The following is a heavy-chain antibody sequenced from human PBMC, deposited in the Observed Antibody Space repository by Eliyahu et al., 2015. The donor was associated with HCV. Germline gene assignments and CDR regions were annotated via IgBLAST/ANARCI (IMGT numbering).Heavy chain of an antibody. CDR3: ARAPHIVVVPAANAFDI. CDR2: INHSGST. Sequence: QVQLQQWXAGLLKPSETLSLTXXVXGGSFSGYYWTWIRXPPGKGLEWIGEINHSGSTNYNPSLKSRVTISVDTSKNQFSLKLSSVTAADTAVYYCARAPHIVVVPAANAFDIWGQGTMVTVSS. V-gene: IGHV4-34*01. D-gene: IGHD2-2*01. J-gene: IGHJ3*02. CDR1: GGSFSGYY.